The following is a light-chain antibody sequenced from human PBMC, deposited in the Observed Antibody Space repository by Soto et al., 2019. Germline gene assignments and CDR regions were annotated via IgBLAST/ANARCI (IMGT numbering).Light chain of an antibody. CDR3: MQVLQTPLT. CDR2: LAS. V-gene: IGKV2-28*01. CDR1: QSLLHGNGYNY. J-gene: IGKJ4*01. Sequence: DIVMTQSPISLSVTPGEPASIPSRSNQSLLHGNGYNYLDWYLQKPGQSPQLLIYLASYRASGVPDRFSGSGSGTNFTLKISSVEAEDVGVYFCMQVLQTPLTFGGGTKVDLK.